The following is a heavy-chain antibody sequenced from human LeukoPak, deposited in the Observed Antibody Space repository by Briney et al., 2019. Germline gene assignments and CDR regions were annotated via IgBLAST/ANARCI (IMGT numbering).Heavy chain of an antibody. D-gene: IGHD2-21*02. CDR1: GGTFSSYA. CDR3: ARGRFCGGDCYHFDY. V-gene: IGHV1-69*01. J-gene: IGHJ4*02. Sequence: SVKVSCKASGGTFSSYAISWVRQAPGQGLEWMGGIIPIFGTANYAQKFQGRVTITADESTSTAYMELSSLRSEDTAVYYCARGRFCGGDCYHFDYWGQGTLVTVSS. CDR2: IIPIFGTA.